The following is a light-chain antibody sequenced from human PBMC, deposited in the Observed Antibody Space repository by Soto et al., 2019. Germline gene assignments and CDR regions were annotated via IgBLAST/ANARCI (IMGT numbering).Light chain of an antibody. V-gene: IGKV3-20*01. CDR2: GAS. Sequence: EIVLTQSPATLSLSPGERATLSCRASQSVSDNHLAWYHQKPGQPPRLLIYGASNRATGIPDRFSGRGSGTDFTLTISRLEPEDFATYFCHHYDRSPIFTFGPGTKVDIK. CDR3: HHYDRSPIFT. J-gene: IGKJ3*01. CDR1: QSVSDNH.